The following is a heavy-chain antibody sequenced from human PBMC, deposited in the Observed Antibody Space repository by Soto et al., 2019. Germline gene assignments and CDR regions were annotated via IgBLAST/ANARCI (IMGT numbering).Heavy chain of an antibody. CDR3: ARDGGSSVY. V-gene: IGHV3-53*01. Sequence: PGGSLRLSCAVSGFTVSSSYMSWVRQAPGKGLECVSVIYSGGTTYYADSVKGRFTISRDNSKNTLYLQMNSLRGEDTAVYYCARDGGSSVYWGQGTLVTVSS. CDR1: GFTVSSSY. D-gene: IGHD6-19*01. J-gene: IGHJ4*02. CDR2: IYSGGTT.